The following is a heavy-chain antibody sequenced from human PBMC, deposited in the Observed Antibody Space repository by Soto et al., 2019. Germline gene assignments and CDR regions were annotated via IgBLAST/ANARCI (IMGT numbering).Heavy chain of an antibody. CDR2: IRQSGDRS. Sequence: GGSLRFSCAASGFIFSNFAMCWVRRAPGKGLEWVSSIRQSGDRSSYADSAKGRFTISRDNSKNTLYLQMNGLRLDDTAVYNCVTAVRTRLDNWGPGTLVTVS. D-gene: IGHD3-10*01. J-gene: IGHJ4*02. CDR1: GFIFSNFA. CDR3: VTAVRTRLDN. V-gene: IGHV3-23*01.